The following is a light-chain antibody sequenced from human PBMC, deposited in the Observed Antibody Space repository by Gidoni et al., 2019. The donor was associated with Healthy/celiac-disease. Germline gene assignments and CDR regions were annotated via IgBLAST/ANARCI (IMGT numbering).Light chain of an antibody. V-gene: IGKV3-20*01. CDR2: GAS. J-gene: IGKJ3*01. CDR1: QSVSSSY. CDR3: QQYGSSPPFT. Sequence: IVSTQSPGTLSLSPGERATLSCRASQSVSSSYLVWYQQKPGQAPRLLIYGASSRATGIPDRFSGSGSGTDFTLTISRLEPEDFAVYYCQQYGSSPPFTFGPGTKVDIK.